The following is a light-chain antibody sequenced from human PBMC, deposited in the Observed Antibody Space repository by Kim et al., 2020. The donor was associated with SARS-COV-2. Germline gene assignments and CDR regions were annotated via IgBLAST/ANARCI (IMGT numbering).Light chain of an antibody. J-gene: IGLJ2*01. CDR2: EDS. V-gene: IGLV6-57*03. Sequence: TIRVSCTRTRGNIASNYVQWYQQRPGSAPTTVIYEDSRRPSGVPDRVSASIDTSSNSASLTLSGLTTEDEADYYCQSYDSANHVIFGGGTQLTVL. CDR3: QSYDSANHVI. CDR1: RGNIASNY.